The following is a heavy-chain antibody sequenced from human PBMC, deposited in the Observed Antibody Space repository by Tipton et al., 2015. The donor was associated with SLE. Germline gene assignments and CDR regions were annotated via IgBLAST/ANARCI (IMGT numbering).Heavy chain of an antibody. CDR3: AREVNREYSSGPAHFDY. V-gene: IGHV4-38-2*02. D-gene: IGHD6-19*01. J-gene: IGHJ4*02. CDR2: IYHSGSI. CDR1: GYSITSGYY. Sequence: TLSLTCNVSGYSITSGYYWGWLRQPPGKGLEWIGSIYHSGSIYHNTSLMSRVTLSQDTSKNQFSMQLTSVTATDTAVYYCAREVNREYSSGPAHFDYRGQGTLVTVSS.